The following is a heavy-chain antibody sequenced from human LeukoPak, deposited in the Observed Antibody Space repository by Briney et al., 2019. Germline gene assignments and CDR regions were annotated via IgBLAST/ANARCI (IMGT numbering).Heavy chain of an antibody. CDR3: ARGGRGSYYLGDY. J-gene: IGHJ4*02. CDR2: ISSSSSNI. CDR1: GFTFSSYG. Sequence: GGSLRLSCAASGFTFSSYGMTWVRQAPGKGLEWVSSISSSSSNIYTADSVKGRFTISRDNAKNSLYLQMSSLRAEDTAVYYCARGGRGSYYLGDYWGQGTLLTVSS. D-gene: IGHD3-10*01. V-gene: IGHV3-21*01.